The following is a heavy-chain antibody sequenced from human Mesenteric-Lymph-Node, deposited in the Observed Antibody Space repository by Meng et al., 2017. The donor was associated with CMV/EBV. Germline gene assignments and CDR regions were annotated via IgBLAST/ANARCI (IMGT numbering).Heavy chain of an antibody. CDR2: ISGSGCST. CDR3: AKGAGYCSSTSCLQTDY. Sequence: FILSPYVMIWVWHAPGKGLELVSAISGSGCSTYYADSVKGRFTISRDNSKNTLYLQMSSLRAEDTAVYYCAKGAGYCSSTSCLQTDYWGQGTLVTVSS. CDR1: FILSPYV. V-gene: IGHV3-23*01. D-gene: IGHD2-2*01. J-gene: IGHJ4*02.